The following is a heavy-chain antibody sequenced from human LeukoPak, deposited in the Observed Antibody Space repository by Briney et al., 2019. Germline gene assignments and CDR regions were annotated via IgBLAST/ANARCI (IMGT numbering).Heavy chain of an antibody. J-gene: IGHJ4*02. CDR3: VSPVWTYGSRYEC. D-gene: IGHD2-15*01. V-gene: IGHV5-51*01. CDR1: GYAFADYW. Sequence: GESPKISCMGSGYAFADYWIGWVRQMPGQGLEWMAIIYPGDSDTRYSPSFQGQVTISVDKSVSTAYLKWHSLKASDTAVYYCVSPVWTYGSRYECWGQGTLVTVSS. CDR2: IYPGDSDT.